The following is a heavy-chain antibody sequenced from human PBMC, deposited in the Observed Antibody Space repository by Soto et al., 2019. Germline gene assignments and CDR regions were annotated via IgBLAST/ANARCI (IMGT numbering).Heavy chain of an antibody. CDR1: GFTFSSYW. V-gene: IGHV3-74*01. Sequence: EVQLVESGGCLVQPGGSLRLSCAASGFTFSSYWMYWVRQAPGKGLEWVSHMNNDGSYTIYAESVKGLFTFSRDNAKNTLYLQMNSLRAEDTAVYYCVRGGYMHACDIWGQGTMVTGSS. D-gene: IGHD6-13*01. CDR3: VRGGYMHACDI. J-gene: IGHJ3*02. CDR2: MNNDGSYT.